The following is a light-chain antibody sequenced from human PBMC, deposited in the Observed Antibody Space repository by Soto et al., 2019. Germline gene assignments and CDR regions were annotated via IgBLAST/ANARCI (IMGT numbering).Light chain of an antibody. Sequence: DVQMTQSPSTLSASVGDRVTISCRASQTITGWLAWYQQKPGKDPNLLLYQTSDLETGVPSRFSGSGSGKEFTLTISRLQPDDFATYYCQQYDNYPWTFGQGTKVDIK. CDR2: QTS. CDR3: QQYDNYPWT. CDR1: QTITGW. V-gene: IGKV1-5*03. J-gene: IGKJ1*01.